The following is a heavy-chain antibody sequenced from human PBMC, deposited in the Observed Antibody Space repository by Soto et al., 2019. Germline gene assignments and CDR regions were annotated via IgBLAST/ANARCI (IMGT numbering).Heavy chain of an antibody. D-gene: IGHD6-13*01. V-gene: IGHV4-39*07. J-gene: IGHJ1*01. CDR1: GGSISSSSYY. CDR2: IYYSGST. CDR3: ARGSAAQYFQH. Sequence: SETLSLTCTVSGGSISSSSYYWGWIRQPPGKGLEWIGSIYYSGSTYYNPSLKSRVTISVDTSKNQFSLKLSSVTAADTAVYYCARGSAAQYFQHWGQGTLVTVSS.